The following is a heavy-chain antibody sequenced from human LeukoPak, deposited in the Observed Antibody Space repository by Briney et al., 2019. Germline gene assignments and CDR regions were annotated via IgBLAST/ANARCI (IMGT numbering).Heavy chain of an antibody. J-gene: IGHJ4*02. D-gene: IGHD3-22*01. Sequence: GESLKISCKGSGYRFTSYWIGWVRQMPGKGLEWMGIINPGDSDTKYSPSFQGQVTISADKSLSTAYLQWSSLKASDTAMYYCARQGRSGWINYFDYWGQGTLVTVSS. CDR1: GYRFTSYW. CDR3: ARQGRSGWINYFDY. CDR2: INPGDSDT. V-gene: IGHV5-51*01.